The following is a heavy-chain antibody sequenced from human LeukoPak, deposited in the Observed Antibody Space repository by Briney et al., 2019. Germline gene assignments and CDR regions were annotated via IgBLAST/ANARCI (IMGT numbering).Heavy chain of an antibody. CDR1: GFTFNTYE. Sequence: TGGSLRLSCAASGFTFNTYEMNWVRQAPGKGLEWVSYISGPGSAIYYGDSVKGRFTISRDNAKNSLYLQMDSLRAEDTAVYYCARWVAVATFDYWGQGTLVTVSS. CDR2: ISGPGSAI. D-gene: IGHD6-19*01. V-gene: IGHV3-48*03. J-gene: IGHJ4*02. CDR3: ARWVAVATFDY.